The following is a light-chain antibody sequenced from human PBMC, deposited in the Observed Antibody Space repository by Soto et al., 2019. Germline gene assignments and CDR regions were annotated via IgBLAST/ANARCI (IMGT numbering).Light chain of an antibody. CDR3: QQYDSYSYT. V-gene: IGKV1-5*03. Sequence: DIQMTQSPSTLSASVGDRASITCRASQSVSTSLAWYQQKPGKAPKLLIFKASALESGVPSRFSGSGSGTEFTITISSLQPDDFATDYCQQYDSYSYTFGQGTK. CDR2: KAS. CDR1: QSVSTS. J-gene: IGKJ2*01.